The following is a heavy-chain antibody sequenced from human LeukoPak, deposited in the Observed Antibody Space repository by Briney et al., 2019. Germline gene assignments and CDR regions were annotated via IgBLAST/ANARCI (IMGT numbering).Heavy chain of an antibody. J-gene: IGHJ4*02. Sequence: PGGSLRLSCAASGFTFNIYAMSWVRQAPGKGLEWVSAISGSGGSTYYADSVKGRFTISRDNSKNTLYLQMNSLRAEDTATYYCAKGTTYYDVLTGYGYPYYFDYWGQGTLVTVSS. CDR1: GFTFNIYA. CDR2: ISGSGGST. D-gene: IGHD3-9*01. V-gene: IGHV3-23*01. CDR3: AKGTTYYDVLTGYGYPYYFDY.